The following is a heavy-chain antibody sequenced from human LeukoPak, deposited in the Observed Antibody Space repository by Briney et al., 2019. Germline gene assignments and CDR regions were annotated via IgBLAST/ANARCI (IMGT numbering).Heavy chain of an antibody. CDR1: GFTFSDYY. CDR3: ARMSRSGCSGGSCYYYYGMDV. Sequence: GGSLRLSCAASGFTFSDYYMSWIRQAPGKGREWVSYISSSGSTIYYADSVKGRFTISRDNAKNSLYLQMNSLRAEDTAVYYCARMSRSGCSGGSCYYYYGMDVWGQGTTVTVSS. D-gene: IGHD2-15*01. V-gene: IGHV3-11*01. CDR2: ISSSGSTI. J-gene: IGHJ6*02.